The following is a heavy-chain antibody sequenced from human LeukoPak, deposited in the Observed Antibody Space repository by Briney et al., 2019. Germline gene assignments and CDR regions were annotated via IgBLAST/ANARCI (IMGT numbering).Heavy chain of an antibody. CDR3: TRGTLHLDT. V-gene: IGHV4-38-2*01. CDR2: ISHSGNT. CDR1: RFSISSGYY. J-gene: IGHJ5*02. D-gene: IGHD2-15*01. Sequence: SETLSLTCAVSRFSISSGYYWGWIRQPPGQGLEWVATISHSGNTYFNPSLQSRVTVSLDTSKNQFSLNVTSVKAADTAMYYCTRGTLHLDTWGQGTLVIVSS.